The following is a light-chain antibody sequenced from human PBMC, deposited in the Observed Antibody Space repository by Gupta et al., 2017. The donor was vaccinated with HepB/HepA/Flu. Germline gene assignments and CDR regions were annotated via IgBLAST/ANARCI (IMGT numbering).Light chain of an antibody. J-gene: IGLJ1*01. V-gene: IGLV3-1*01. CDR2: QDR. CDR3: QAWDSSTASYV. CDR1: KLGDKY. Sequence: SSELPPPPSVVVYPGKTASITCSGDKLGDKYACWYQQKPGQAPVLVIYQDRKRPSGIPERFSGSNSGNTATLTISGTQAMDEADYYCQAWDSSTASYVFGSGTKVTVL.